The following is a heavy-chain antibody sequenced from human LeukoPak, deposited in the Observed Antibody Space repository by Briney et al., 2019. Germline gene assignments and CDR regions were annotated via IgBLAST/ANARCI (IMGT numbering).Heavy chain of an antibody. Sequence: GGSLRLSCAASGFTFSSYSMNWVRQAPGKGLEWVSYISSSSSTIYYADSVKGRFTISRDNAKNSLYLQMNSLRAEDTAVYYCASFRPSPDFDLWGRGTLVTVSS. V-gene: IGHV3-48*01. CDR2: ISSSSSTI. CDR3: ASFRPSPDFDL. CDR1: GFTFSSYS. J-gene: IGHJ2*01.